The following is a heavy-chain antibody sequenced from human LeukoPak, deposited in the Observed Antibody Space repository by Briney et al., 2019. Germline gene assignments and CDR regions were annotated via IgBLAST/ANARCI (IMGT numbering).Heavy chain of an antibody. CDR1: GYSFTSYW. CDR2: IYPSDSDT. Sequence: GESLKISCKGSGYSFTSYWICWVRQMPGKGLEWMGIIYPSDSDTRYSPSFQGQVTISVDKSISTAYLQWSSLKASDTAMYYCARTSKYSSSSRWCHLWAQGTLVTVSS. D-gene: IGHD6-6*01. CDR3: ARTSKYSSSSRWCHL. J-gene: IGHJ5*02. V-gene: IGHV5-51*01.